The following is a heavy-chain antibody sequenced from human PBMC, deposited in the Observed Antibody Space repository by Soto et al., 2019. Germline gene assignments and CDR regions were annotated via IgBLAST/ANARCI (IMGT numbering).Heavy chain of an antibody. CDR3: ARDLSGGRYLVYYGMDV. D-gene: IGHD1-26*01. Sequence: SVKVSCKASGGTFSSYAISWVRQAPGQGLEWMGGIIPIFGTANYAQKFQGRVTITADESTSTAYMELSSLRSDDTAVYYCARDLSGGRYLVYYGMDVWGQGTTVTVS. CDR2: IIPIFGTA. J-gene: IGHJ6*02. V-gene: IGHV1-69*13. CDR1: GGTFSSYA.